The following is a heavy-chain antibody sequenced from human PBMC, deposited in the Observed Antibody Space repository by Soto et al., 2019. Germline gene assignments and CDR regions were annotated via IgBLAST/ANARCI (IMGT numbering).Heavy chain of an antibody. V-gene: IGHV3-23*01. CDR1: GFTFSSYW. J-gene: IGHJ4*02. D-gene: IGHD5-18*01. Sequence: PGGSLRLSCAASGFTFSSYWMSWVRQAPGKGLEWVSAISGSGGSTYYADSVKGRFTISRDNAKNTLYLQMNSLRAEDTAVYYCARDQFRGYTYGSNHDYWGQGTLVTVSS. CDR2: ISGSGGST. CDR3: ARDQFRGYTYGSNHDY.